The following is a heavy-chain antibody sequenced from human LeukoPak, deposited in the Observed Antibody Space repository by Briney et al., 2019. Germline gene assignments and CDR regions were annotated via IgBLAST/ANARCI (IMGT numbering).Heavy chain of an antibody. J-gene: IGHJ4*02. CDR1: GFTFSGHW. Sequence: GGSLRLSCAASGFTFSGHWMHWVRQAPGKGLVWVSRINTDGSSTSYADSVKGRFTISKDNAKNTLYLQMNGLRAEDTAVYYCARDGYSGYDLGADYWAQGPLVSVSS. D-gene: IGHD5-12*01. V-gene: IGHV3-74*01. CDR2: INTDGSST. CDR3: ARDGYSGYDLGADY.